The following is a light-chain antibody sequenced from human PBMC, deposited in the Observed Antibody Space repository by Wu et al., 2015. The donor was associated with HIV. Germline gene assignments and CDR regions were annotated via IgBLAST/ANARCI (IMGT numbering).Light chain of an antibody. Sequence: DISLTQSPSSISASIGDRVTITCRATESVGSWLGWYQQKPGKGPRLLIYAADELLRGVPSRFSGRGSGTEFTLTISSLQPDDFATYYCQQANVFPITFGQGTTTGDET. J-gene: IGKJ5*01. CDR2: AAD. CDR1: ESVGSW. CDR3: QQANVFPIT. V-gene: IGKV1-12*01.